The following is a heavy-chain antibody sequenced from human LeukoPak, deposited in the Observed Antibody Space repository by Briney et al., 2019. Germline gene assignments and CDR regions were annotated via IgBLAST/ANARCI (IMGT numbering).Heavy chain of an antibody. J-gene: IGHJ4*02. Sequence: ASVKVSCKASGGTFSSYAISWVRQAPGQGLEWMGWISAYDGNTNYAQSLQGRVTMTTDTSTSTAYMELRSLRSDDTAVYYCARAPPGTIMMTDNWGQGTLVTVSS. CDR1: GGTFSSYA. CDR3: ARAPPGTIMMTDN. V-gene: IGHV1-18*01. D-gene: IGHD3-16*01. CDR2: ISAYDGNT.